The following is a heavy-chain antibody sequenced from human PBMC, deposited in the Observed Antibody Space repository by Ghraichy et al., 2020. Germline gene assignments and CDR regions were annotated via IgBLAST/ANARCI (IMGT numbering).Heavy chain of an antibody. J-gene: IGHJ4*02. V-gene: IGHV3-30-3*01. D-gene: IGHD1-26*01. CDR2: FSDGGDTQ. Sequence: GGSLRLSCEASGFNFSTYAMHWVRQSPGKGLDWLTAFSDGGDTQSYAASLKGRFTISRDNSRNTLYLQMTGLETEGTNVYYCATDTAASWDLGRFDYWGQGTLVTVSS. CDR1: GFNFSTYA. CDR3: ATDTAASWDLGRFDY.